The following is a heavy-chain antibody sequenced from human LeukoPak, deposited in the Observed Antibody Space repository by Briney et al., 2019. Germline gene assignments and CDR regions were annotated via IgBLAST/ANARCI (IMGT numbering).Heavy chain of an antibody. V-gene: IGHV3-30*18. D-gene: IGHD2-2*01. CDR2: ISYDGRNK. Sequence: GGSLRLSCAASRFTFNNYGMHWVRQAPGKGLEWVAVISYDGRNKHYPDSVKGRFTISRDISTDTLWLQMDSLRTEDTAVHYCAKGPLRGTAAAIDYWGQGTLVTVSS. CDR3: AKGPLRGTAAAIDY. J-gene: IGHJ4*02. CDR1: RFTFNNYG.